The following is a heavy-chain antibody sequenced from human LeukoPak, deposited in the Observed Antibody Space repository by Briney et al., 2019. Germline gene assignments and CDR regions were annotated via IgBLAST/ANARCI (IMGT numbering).Heavy chain of an antibody. J-gene: IGHJ4*02. CDR2: IYSSGST. CDR1: GGSINFHY. Sequence: SETLSLTCSVSGGSINFHYWNWIRQPAGKGLEWVGRIYSSGSTNYNPSLKGRVTMSVDTSKNQFSLNLSSVTAADTAVYYCTRGEHDCDCWGQGTLVSVSS. V-gene: IGHV4-4*07. CDR3: TRGEHDCDC. D-gene: IGHD1-26*01.